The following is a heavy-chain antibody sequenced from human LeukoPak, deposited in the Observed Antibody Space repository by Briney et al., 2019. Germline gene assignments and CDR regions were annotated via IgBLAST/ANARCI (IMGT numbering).Heavy chain of an antibody. J-gene: IGHJ6*02. CDR3: ARAQHHYDILTGYPPPSHCGMDV. V-gene: IGHV3-48*02. D-gene: IGHD3-9*01. CDR1: GFTFSSYS. CDR2: ISSISSTI. Sequence: GGSLRLSCAASGFTFSSYSMNWVRQAPGKGLEWVSYISSISSTIYYADSVKGRFTISRDNAKNSLYLQMNSLRDEDTAVYYCARAQHHYDILTGYPPPSHCGMDVWGQGTTVTVSS.